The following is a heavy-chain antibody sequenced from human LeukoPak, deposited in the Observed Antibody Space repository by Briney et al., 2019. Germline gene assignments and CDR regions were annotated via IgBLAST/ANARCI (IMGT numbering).Heavy chain of an antibody. D-gene: IGHD3-9*01. CDR2: IYYSGIT. J-gene: IGHJ4*02. CDR3: ARLKVPPRGYDIDY. V-gene: IGHV4-59*01. CDR1: GGSISSYY. Sequence: SETLFLTCTVAGGSISSYYWSWLRQPPEKGLEWIGYIYYSGITNYIPSLKSRVTISVDTSKSQFSLKLSSVTAADTAVYYCARLKVPPRGYDIDYWGQGTLATVSS.